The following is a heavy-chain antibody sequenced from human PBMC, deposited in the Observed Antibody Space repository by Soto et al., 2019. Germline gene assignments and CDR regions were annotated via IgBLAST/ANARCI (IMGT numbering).Heavy chain of an antibody. CDR2: ISDSDDST. D-gene: IGHD6-6*01. CDR3: AKRSSSSTFDY. J-gene: IGHJ4*02. V-gene: IGHV3-23*01. Sequence: PGGSLRLSCAASGFTFSNYAMHWVRQAPGKGLKWVSAISDSDDSTYYADSVKGRFTISRDNSKNTLYLQMNSLRAEDTAVYYCAKRSSSSTFDYWGQGTLVTVSS. CDR1: GFTFSNYA.